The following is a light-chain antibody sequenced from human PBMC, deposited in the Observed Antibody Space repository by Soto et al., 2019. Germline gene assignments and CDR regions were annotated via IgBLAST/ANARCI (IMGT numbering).Light chain of an antibody. Sequence: QSALTQPASVSGSPGQSITISCTGTSSDVGGYNYVSWYQQHPGKAPKLMIYDVSNRPLGVSNRFSGSKSGNTASLTISGLQAEDEADYYCSSYTTSSPHVVFGGGTKLTVL. V-gene: IGLV2-14*01. CDR3: SSYTTSSPHVV. J-gene: IGLJ2*01. CDR1: SSDVGGYNY. CDR2: DVS.